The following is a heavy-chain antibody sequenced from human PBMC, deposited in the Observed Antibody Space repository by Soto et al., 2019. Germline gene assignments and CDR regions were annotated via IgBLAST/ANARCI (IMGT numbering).Heavy chain of an antibody. V-gene: IGHV3-30-3*01. D-gene: IGHD1-26*01. CDR2: ISYDGSNK. J-gene: IGHJ4*02. Sequence: GSLLLSCPASGSTFRSYAMHWVRQAPGKGLEWVAVISYDGSNKYYADSVKGRFTISRDNSKNTLYLQMNSLRAEDTAVYYCARVRGSYYGYWGQGTLVTVYS. CDR3: ARVRGSYYGY. CDR1: GSTFRSYA.